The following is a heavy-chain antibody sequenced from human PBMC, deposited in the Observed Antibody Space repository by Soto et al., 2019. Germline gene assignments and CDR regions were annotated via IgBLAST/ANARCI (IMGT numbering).Heavy chain of an antibody. CDR2: IYYSGST. D-gene: IGHD3-10*01. CDR1: GGSISSGGNY. V-gene: IGHV4-31*01. CDR3: ARARMVRGVIYYYGMDV. Sequence: QVQLQESGPGLVKSSQTLSLTCAVSGGSISSGGNYWSWIRQHPGKGLEWIGYIYYSGSTYYNPSLKRLVTISVDTSKNQFSLKLNSVTAADTAVYYCARARMVRGVIYYYGMDVWGQGTTVTVSS. J-gene: IGHJ6*02.